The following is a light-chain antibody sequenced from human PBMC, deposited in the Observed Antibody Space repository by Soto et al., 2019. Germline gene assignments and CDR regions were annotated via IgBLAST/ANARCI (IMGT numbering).Light chain of an antibody. Sequence: AIQLTQSPSSLSASVGDRVTITCRASQDISNRLAWSQQKPGRGPKLLIYGASTLESGVPSRFSGSGSGTDFTLTTSSLQPEDFATYYCHHYNIYPPTFGGGTNVEIK. J-gene: IGKJ4*01. CDR3: HHYNIYPPT. CDR1: QDISNR. V-gene: IGKV1-13*02. CDR2: GAS.